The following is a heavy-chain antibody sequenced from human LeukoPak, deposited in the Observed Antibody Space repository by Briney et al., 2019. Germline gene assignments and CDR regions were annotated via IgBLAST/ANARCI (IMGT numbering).Heavy chain of an antibody. CDR3: ARIGSGSVDY. J-gene: IGHJ4*02. V-gene: IGHV3-53*01. Sequence: GGSLRLSCAASGFTFSSYEMNWVRQAPGKGLEWVSVIYSGGSTYYADSVKGRFTISRDNSKNTLYLQMNSLRAEDTAVYYRARIGSGSVDYWGQGTLVTVSS. D-gene: IGHD1-26*01. CDR2: IYSGGST. CDR1: GFTFSSYE.